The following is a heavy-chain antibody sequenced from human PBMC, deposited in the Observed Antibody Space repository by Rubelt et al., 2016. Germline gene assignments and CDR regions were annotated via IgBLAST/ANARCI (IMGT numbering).Heavy chain of an antibody. CDR3: AKDLTANWFDP. Sequence: GSVQYYGDSVKGRFTIFRDNAKNSLNLQMNSLRAEDTAVYYCAKDLTANWFDPWGQGTLVTVSS. CDR2: GSVQ. V-gene: IGHV3-7*03. J-gene: IGHJ5*02.